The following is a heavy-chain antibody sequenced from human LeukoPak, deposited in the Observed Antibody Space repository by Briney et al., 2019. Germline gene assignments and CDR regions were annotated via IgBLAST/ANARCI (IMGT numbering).Heavy chain of an antibody. CDR3: APQLAHFDY. CDR2: VYYSGST. Sequence: TSETLSLTCSVSGGSTSGYFWTWIRQSPGKGPEWIGYVYYSGSTSYSPSFESRVTISVDTSKNQFSLNLKSVTAADTAVYYCAPQLAHFDYWGQGTLVTVSS. CDR1: GGSTSGYF. D-gene: IGHD6-6*01. J-gene: IGHJ4*02. V-gene: IGHV4-59*08.